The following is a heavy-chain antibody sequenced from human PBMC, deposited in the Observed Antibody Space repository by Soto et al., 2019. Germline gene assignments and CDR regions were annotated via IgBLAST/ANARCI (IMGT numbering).Heavy chain of an antibody. J-gene: IGHJ4*02. CDR2: ISGTGGST. V-gene: IGHV3-23*01. CDR1: GFTFSSYA. CDR3: AKDLQPNMKYQLLCFFDY. Sequence: EVQLLESGGGLVQPGGSLRLSCAASGFTFSSYAMSWVRQAPGKGLEWVSAISGTGGSTYYADSVKGRFTISRDNSKNTLYLQMNSLRAEDTAVYYCAKDLQPNMKYQLLCFFDYWGQGTLVTVSS. D-gene: IGHD2-2*01.